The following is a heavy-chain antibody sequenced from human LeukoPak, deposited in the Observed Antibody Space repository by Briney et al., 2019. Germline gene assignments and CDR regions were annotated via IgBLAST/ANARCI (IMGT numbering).Heavy chain of an antibody. CDR3: ARDKKTGYYVWFDP. V-gene: IGHV4-30-4*01. CDR2: IYYCGSN. D-gene: IGHD3-9*01. CDR1: GGSISSGDYY. J-gene: IGHJ5*02. Sequence: SETLSLTCTVSGGSISSGDYYWSWIRQPPGKGLEWIGYIYYCGSNYYNPSLKSRVTISVDTSKNQFSLKLSSVTAADTAVYYCARDKKTGYYVWFDPWGQGTLVTVSS.